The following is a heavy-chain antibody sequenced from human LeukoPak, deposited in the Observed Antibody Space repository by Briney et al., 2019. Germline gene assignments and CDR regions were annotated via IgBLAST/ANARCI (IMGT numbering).Heavy chain of an antibody. CDR2: TRNKANSYTT. D-gene: IGHD3-22*01. V-gene: IGHV3-72*01. CDR3: ARESRYYDSSGPIYWYFDL. Sequence: GGSLRLSCAASGFTFSSYSMNWVRQAPGKGLEWVGRTRNKANSYTTEYAASVKGRFTISRDDSKNSLYLQMNSLKTEDTAVYYCARESRYYDSSGPIYWYFDLWGRGTLVTVSS. CDR1: GFTFSSYS. J-gene: IGHJ2*01.